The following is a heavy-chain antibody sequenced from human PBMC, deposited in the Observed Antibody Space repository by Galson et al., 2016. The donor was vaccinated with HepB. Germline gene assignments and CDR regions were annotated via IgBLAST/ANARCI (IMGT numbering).Heavy chain of an antibody. Sequence: SLRLSCAASGFSFNHYGMNWVRQAPGRGLEWVAVTSYDGSKKYHADSVKGRFTISRENSKNTLYLQMTSLRPEDTAVYYCAKDLGRYFDWSFTEGHALHIWGQGIKVTVS. CDR3: AKDLGRYFDWSFTEGHALHI. J-gene: IGHJ3*02. D-gene: IGHD3-9*01. CDR1: GFSFNHYG. V-gene: IGHV3-30*18. CDR2: TSYDGSKK.